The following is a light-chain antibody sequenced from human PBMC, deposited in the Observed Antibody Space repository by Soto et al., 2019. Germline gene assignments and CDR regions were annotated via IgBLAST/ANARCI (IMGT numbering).Light chain of an antibody. CDR2: ENN. CDR3: CSYAGSNVV. CDR1: SSNIGNNY. J-gene: IGLJ2*01. Sequence: QSVLTQPPSVSAAPGQKVTISCSGSSSNIGNNYVSWYQQLPGTAPKLLIYENNKRPSGIPDRFSGSKSGNTASLTISGLQAEDEADYYCCSYAGSNVVFGGGTKLTVL. V-gene: IGLV1-51*02.